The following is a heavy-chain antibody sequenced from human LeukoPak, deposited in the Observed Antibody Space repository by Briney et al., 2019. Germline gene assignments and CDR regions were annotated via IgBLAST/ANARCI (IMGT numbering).Heavy chain of an antibody. CDR3: ARAPGDPDY. Sequence: PGGSLRLSCAASGFTFSSYGMHWVRQAPGKGLEWVANIKQDGSEKYYVGSVKGRFTISRDNAKNSLYLQMNSLRAEDTAVYYCARAPGDPDYWGQGTLVAVSS. CDR2: IKQDGSEK. CDR1: GFTFSSYG. J-gene: IGHJ4*02. V-gene: IGHV3-7*01. D-gene: IGHD2-21*02.